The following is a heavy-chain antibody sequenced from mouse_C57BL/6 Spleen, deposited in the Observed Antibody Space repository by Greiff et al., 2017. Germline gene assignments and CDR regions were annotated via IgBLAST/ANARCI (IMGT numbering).Heavy chain of an antibody. J-gene: IGHJ3*01. CDR3: AGWVITVGPWFAY. CDR2: INPNNGGT. V-gene: IGHV1-22*01. CDR1: GYTFTDYY. Sequence: VQLQQSGPELVKPGASVKMSCKASGYTFTDYYMHWVKQSPGKSLEWIGYINPNNGGTSYNKKFKGKATLTVNKSSSAAYMELRSLTSEDSAVYYGAGWVITVGPWFAYWGQGTLVTVSA. D-gene: IGHD1-1*01.